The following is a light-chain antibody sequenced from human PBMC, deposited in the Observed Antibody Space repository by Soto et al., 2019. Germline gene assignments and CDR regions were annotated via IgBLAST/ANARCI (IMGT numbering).Light chain of an antibody. CDR1: GSNIGAGYD. V-gene: IGLV1-40*01. CDR3: QYYDSSRSGHVI. J-gene: IGLJ2*01. CDR2: GNS. Sequence: QSVLTQPPSVSGAPGQRVTISCSGSGSNIGAGYDVHWYQHLPGAAPKLLIYGNSNRPSGVPDRFSGSKSGTSASLAITGLQAEDEADYYCQYYDSSRSGHVIFGGGTKLTVL.